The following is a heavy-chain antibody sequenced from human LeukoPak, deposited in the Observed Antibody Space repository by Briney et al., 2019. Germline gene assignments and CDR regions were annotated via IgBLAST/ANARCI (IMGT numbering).Heavy chain of an antibody. CDR3: ARGYCSSTSCRYYGMDV. Sequence: SQTLSLTCAISGDSVSSNSAAWNWIRQSPSRGLEWLGRTYYRSKWYNDSAVSVKSRITINPDTSKNQFSLQLNSVTPEDTAVYYCARGYCSSTSCRYYGMDVWGQGTTVTVSS. V-gene: IGHV6-1*01. D-gene: IGHD2-2*01. CDR2: TYYRSKWYN. J-gene: IGHJ6*02. CDR1: GDSVSSNSAA.